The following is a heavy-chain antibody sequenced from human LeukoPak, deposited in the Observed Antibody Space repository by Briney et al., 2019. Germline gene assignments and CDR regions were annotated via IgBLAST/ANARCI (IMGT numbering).Heavy chain of an antibody. CDR3: AKDRETVRGVIFDY. J-gene: IGHJ4*02. CDR2: IRASGDTT. V-gene: IGHV3-23*01. CDR1: GFTFSNYA. Sequence: GGSLRLSCTASGFTFSNYAMSWVRQAPGKGLQWVSDIRASGDTTHYADSVKGRFTISRDNSKNTLYLQMNSLRAEDTAVYYCAKDRETVRGVIFDYWGQGTLVTVSS. D-gene: IGHD3-10*01.